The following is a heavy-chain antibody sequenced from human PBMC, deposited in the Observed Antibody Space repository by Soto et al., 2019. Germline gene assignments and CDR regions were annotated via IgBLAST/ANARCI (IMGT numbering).Heavy chain of an antibody. CDR1: GGSISSGGYY. CDR2: IYYSGST. CDR3: ARGVTMVRGVIHTPYFDY. J-gene: IGHJ4*02. Sequence: QVQLQESGPGLVKPSQTLSLTCTVSGGSISSGGYYWSWIRQHPGKGLEWIGYIYYSGSTYYNPSLTSRPTISVDTSKHQFSLKLSSVTAADTAVYYCARGVTMVRGVIHTPYFDYWGQGTLVTVSS. D-gene: IGHD3-10*01. V-gene: IGHV4-31*03.